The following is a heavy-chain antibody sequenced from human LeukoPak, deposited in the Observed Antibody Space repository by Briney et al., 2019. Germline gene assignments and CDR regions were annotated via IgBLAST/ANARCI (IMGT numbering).Heavy chain of an antibody. D-gene: IGHD4-23*01. CDR2: INPRDGGT. CDR1: GYTFTGYY. CDR3: AREGNALRSKALDS. V-gene: IGHV1-2*02. J-gene: IGHJ4*02. Sequence: GASVKVSCKGSGYTFTGYYLHWVRQAPGQGLEWVGCINPRDGGTSSPQNFRGRVTMTTDASRSTAYMELSRLTSDDTAIYYCAREGNALRSKALDSWGQGTLVTVSS.